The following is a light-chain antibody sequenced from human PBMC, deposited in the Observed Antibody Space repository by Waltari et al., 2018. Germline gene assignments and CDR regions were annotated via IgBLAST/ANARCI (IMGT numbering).Light chain of an antibody. Sequence: ETVLTQSPVTLSLSPGERATLSCKASQSVVSSLAWYQQKPGQAPRLLIYNASNRAAGIPARVSGRGSGTDFTLTISSLEPEDFAVYYCQQRSNWNTFGQGTKLEIK. J-gene: IGKJ2*01. CDR3: QQRSNWNT. V-gene: IGKV3-11*01. CDR2: NAS. CDR1: QSVVSS.